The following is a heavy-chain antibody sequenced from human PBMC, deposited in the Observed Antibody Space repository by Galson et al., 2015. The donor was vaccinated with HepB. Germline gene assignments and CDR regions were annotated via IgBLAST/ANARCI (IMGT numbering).Heavy chain of an antibody. CDR3: ARDRITMVRGYDY. Sequence: SVKVSCKASGSTFTSYYMHWVRQAPGQGLEWMGIINPSGGSTSYAQKFQGRVTMTRDTSTSTVYMELSSLRSEDTAVYYCARDRITMVRGYDYWGQGTLVTVSS. CDR1: GSTFTSYY. J-gene: IGHJ4*02. CDR2: INPSGGST. D-gene: IGHD3-10*01. V-gene: IGHV1-46*01.